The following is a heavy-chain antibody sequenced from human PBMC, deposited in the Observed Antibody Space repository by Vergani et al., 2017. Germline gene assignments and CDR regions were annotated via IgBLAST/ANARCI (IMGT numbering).Heavy chain of an antibody. CDR1: GFTFSSYS. V-gene: IGHV3-21*01. CDR3: ASAIVGATDDY. CDR2: ISSSSSYI. Sequence: EVQLVESGGGLVKPGGSLRLSCAASGFTFSSYSMNWVRQAPGKGLEWVSSISSSSSYIYYADSVKGRFTISRDNAKNSMYLQMNSLRAEDTAVYYCASAIVGATDDYWGQGTLVTVSS. D-gene: IGHD1-26*01. J-gene: IGHJ4*02.